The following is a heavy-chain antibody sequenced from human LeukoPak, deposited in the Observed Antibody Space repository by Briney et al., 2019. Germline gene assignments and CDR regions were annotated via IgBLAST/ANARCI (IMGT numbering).Heavy chain of an antibody. V-gene: IGHV1-24*01. Sequence: VASVKVSCKVSGYNVNELSIHWVRQGPGKGLGWMAGFYPEDGETIYAHNFKDRTPITEETSTSPAYMEVRTLRPEDTAVYYFAARGVVVWDAVGYHSLDLWGQGAALTVTS. J-gene: IGHJ6*02. CDR3: AARGVVVWDAVGYHSLDL. CDR2: FYPEDGET. D-gene: IGHD2-15*01. CDR1: GYNVNELS.